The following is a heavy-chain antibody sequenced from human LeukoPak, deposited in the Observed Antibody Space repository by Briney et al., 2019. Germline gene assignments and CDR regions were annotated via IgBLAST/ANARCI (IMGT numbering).Heavy chain of an antibody. CDR3: AKDGYGAYYYYMDV. D-gene: IGHD5-18*01. CDR1: GYTFTSYG. Sequence: ASVKVSCKASGYTFTSYGISWVRQAPGQGLEWMGWISAYNGNTNCAQKLQGRVTMTTDTSTSTAYMELRSLRSDDTAVYYCAKDGYGAYYYYMDVWGKGTSVTISS. CDR2: ISAYNGNT. V-gene: IGHV1-18*01. J-gene: IGHJ6*03.